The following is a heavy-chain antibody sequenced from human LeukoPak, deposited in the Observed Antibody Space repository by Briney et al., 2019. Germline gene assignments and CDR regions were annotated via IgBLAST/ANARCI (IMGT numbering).Heavy chain of an antibody. V-gene: IGHV4-4*07. J-gene: IGHJ3*02. CDR2: IYTSGST. CDR3: ARASHDYVWGSYPNDAFDI. Sequence: SETLSLTCTVSGGSISSYYWSWIRQPAGTGLEWIGRIYTSGSTNYNPSLTSRVTMSVDTSKNQFSLKLSSVTAADTAVYYCARASHDYVWGSYPNDAFDIWGQGTMVTVSS. CDR1: GGSISSYY. D-gene: IGHD3-16*02.